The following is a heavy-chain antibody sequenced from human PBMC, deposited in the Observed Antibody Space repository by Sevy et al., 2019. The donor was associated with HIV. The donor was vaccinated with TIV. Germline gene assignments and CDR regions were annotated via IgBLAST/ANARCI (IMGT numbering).Heavy chain of an antibody. CDR2: ISSSSSYI. CDR1: GFTFSSYS. V-gene: IGHV3-21*01. CDR3: ARDAITMDYYDSSGYYTLDAFDI. Sequence: GGSLRLSYAASGFTFSSYSMNWVRQAPGKGLEWVSSISSSSSYIYYADSVKGRFTISRDNAKNSLYLQMNSLRAEDTAVYYCARDAITMDYYDSSGYYTLDAFDIWGQGTMVTVSS. J-gene: IGHJ3*02. D-gene: IGHD3-22*01.